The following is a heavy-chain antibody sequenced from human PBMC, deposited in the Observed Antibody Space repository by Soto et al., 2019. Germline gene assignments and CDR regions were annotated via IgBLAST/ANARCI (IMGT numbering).Heavy chain of an antibody. V-gene: IGHV4-59*01. D-gene: IGHD5-12*01. CDR3: AREGNLGRWLQPLDF. Sequence: SETLSLTCTVSGGSISSYSWSWIRQPPGKGLEWIGNIYYSGNTNYNPSLKSRVTMSVDTSKNQFSLKLISVTAADTAKYFCAREGNLGRWLQPLDFWGQGTLVTVSS. J-gene: IGHJ4*02. CDR1: GGSISSYS. CDR2: IYYSGNT.